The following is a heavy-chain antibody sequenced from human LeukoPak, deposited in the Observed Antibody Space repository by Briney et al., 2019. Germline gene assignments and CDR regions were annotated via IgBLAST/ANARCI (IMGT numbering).Heavy chain of an antibody. CDR3: ARDLGCSSTSCYYYYYYGMDV. D-gene: IGHD2-2*01. Sequence: GASVKVSCKASGYIFTTYGISWVRQAPGQGLEWMGWISAYNGNTNYAQKLQGRVTMTTDTSTSTAYMELRSLRSDDTAVYYCARDLGCSSTSCYYYYYYGMDVWGQGTTVTVSS. V-gene: IGHV1-18*01. CDR1: GYIFTTYG. J-gene: IGHJ6*02. CDR2: ISAYNGNT.